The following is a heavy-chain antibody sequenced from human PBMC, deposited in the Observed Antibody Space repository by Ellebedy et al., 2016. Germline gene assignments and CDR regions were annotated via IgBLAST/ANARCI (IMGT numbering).Heavy chain of an antibody. J-gene: IGHJ3*01. Sequence: SETLSLTCNVFGGSVSSDYWNWMRRPPGKELEWIGYVFHTGNTNYNPSLKSRVTMSVDTSKSQFSLRLTSVTAADTAVYYCAKWSSGWYAFDVWGQGTMVTVSS. CDR3: AKWSSGWYAFDV. CDR2: VFHTGNT. V-gene: IGHV4-59*02. D-gene: IGHD6-13*01. CDR1: GGSVSSDY.